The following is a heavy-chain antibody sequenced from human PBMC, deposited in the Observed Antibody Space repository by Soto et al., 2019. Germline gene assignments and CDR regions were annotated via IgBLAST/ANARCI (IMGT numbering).Heavy chain of an antibody. J-gene: IGHJ3*02. CDR3: VRDPYGDYGFDI. Sequence: GGSLRLSCAASGFSFSNYGMHWVRQAPGKGLEWVAVCWYDGTKKYYAESVKGRFTISRDNFKSTLSLQMDSLRAEDTALYFCVRDPYGDYGFDIWGQGTMVTVSS. V-gene: IGHV3-33*08. CDR2: CWYDGTKK. CDR1: GFSFSNYG. D-gene: IGHD4-17*01.